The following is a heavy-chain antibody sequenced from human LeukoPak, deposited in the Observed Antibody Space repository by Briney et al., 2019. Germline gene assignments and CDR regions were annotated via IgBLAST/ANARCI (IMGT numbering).Heavy chain of an antibody. D-gene: IGHD1-26*01. Sequence: PGGSLRLSCAASGFTFSNDWMHWVRQARGKGLVWVSRINTDGSTTTYADSVKGRFTISRDNAKNTLYLQINSLRVEDTAVYYCARGRGGSYHYWGQGTLVTVSS. V-gene: IGHV3-74*01. J-gene: IGHJ4*02. CDR2: INTDGSTT. CDR1: GFTFSNDW. CDR3: ARGRGGSYHY.